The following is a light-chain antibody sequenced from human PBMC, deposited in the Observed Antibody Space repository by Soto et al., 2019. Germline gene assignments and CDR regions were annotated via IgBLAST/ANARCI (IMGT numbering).Light chain of an antibody. Sequence: EIVLTQSPGTLSLSPGEGGTLSCRASQSISSSYLAWYQQKPGQSPRLLIYAASSRATGILDRFSGSGSGADFTLTISRLEPEDFAVYYCHLYGGSPMYSFGQGTKLEIK. CDR1: QSISSSY. J-gene: IGKJ2*01. V-gene: IGKV3-20*01. CDR2: AAS. CDR3: HLYGGSPMYS.